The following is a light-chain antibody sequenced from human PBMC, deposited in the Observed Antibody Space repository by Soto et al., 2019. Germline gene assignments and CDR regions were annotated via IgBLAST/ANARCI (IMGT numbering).Light chain of an antibody. CDR1: QTVGSN. J-gene: IGKJ5*01. Sequence: EIVMTQSPATLSVSPGERVTLSCRASQTVGSNLAWYQQKPGQSPRLLIYGTSTTATGIPARFSGSGSGTEFTLTISSLQSEDFAVYYCQQYGSSPNTFGQGTRLEIK. CDR2: GTS. CDR3: QQYGSSPNT. V-gene: IGKV3-15*01.